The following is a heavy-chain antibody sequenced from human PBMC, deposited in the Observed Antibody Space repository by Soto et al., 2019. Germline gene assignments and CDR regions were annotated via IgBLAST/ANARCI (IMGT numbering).Heavy chain of an antibody. CDR3: AKARYCSGGSCYHPTSYYYYGMDV. V-gene: IGHV3-30-3*01. CDR1: GFTFSSYA. J-gene: IGHJ6*02. CDR2: ISYDGSNK. D-gene: IGHD2-15*01. Sequence: GGSLRLSCAASGFTFSSYAMHWVRQAPGKGLEWVAVISYDGSNKYYADTVKGRFTISRDNSKNTLYLQMNSLRAEDTAVYYCAKARYCSGGSCYHPTSYYYYGMDVWGQGTTVTVSS.